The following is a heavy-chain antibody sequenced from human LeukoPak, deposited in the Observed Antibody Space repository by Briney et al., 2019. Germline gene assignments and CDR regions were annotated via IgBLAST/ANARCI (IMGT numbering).Heavy chain of an antibody. V-gene: IGHV3-30*02. CDR2: IRYDGSNK. Sequence: PGGSLRLSCAASGFSFNKYGMHWVRQAPGKGLEWVAFIRYDGSNKYYADSVKGRFTISRDNSKNTVYVQVNSLRAEDTAVYYCAKDQRSYYASGSHYRGGNWFDPWGQGTLVTVSS. CDR3: AKDQRSYYASGSHYRGGNWFDP. D-gene: IGHD3-10*01. J-gene: IGHJ5*02. CDR1: GFSFNKYG.